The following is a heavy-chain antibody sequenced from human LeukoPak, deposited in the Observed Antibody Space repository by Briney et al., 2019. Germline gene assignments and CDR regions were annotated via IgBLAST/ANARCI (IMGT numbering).Heavy chain of an antibody. CDR3: ARSSIVGATSRIGHFDY. V-gene: IGHV1-8*01. CDR1: GCTFTSYD. D-gene: IGHD1-26*01. CDR2: MNPNSGNT. Sequence: ASVKVSCKASGCTFTSYDINWVRQATGQGLEWMGWMNPNSGNTGYAQKFQGRVTITTDESTSTAYMELSSLRSEDTAVYYCARSSIVGATSRIGHFDYWGQGTLVTVSS. J-gene: IGHJ4*02.